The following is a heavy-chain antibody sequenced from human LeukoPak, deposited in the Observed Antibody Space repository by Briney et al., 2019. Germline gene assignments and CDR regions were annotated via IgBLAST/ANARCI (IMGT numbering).Heavy chain of an antibody. CDR2: ISGSGGST. CDR1: GFTFSSYA. CDR3: AKIRITMIVVVSDFDY. D-gene: IGHD3-22*01. J-gene: IGHJ4*02. V-gene: IGHV3-23*01. Sequence: GGSLRLSCAASGFTFSSYAMSWVRQAPGKGLEGVSAISGSGGSTYYAYSVKVRFTLSRDNSKNTLYLQMNSLRAEDTAVYYCAKIRITMIVVVSDFDYWGQGTLVTVSS.